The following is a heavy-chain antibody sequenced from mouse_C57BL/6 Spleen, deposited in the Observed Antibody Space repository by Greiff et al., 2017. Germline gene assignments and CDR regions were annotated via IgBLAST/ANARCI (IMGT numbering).Heavy chain of an antibody. CDR1: GFTFSSYA. CDR3: AQGGNGFDY. CDR2: ISDGGSYT. V-gene: IGHV5-4*01. Sequence: EVQLQESGGGLVKPGGSLKLSCAASGFTFSSYAMSWVRQTPETRLEWVATISDGGSYTYYPDNVKGRFTISRDNAKNNLYLQMSHLKSEDTAMYYCAQGGNGFDYWGQGTTLTVSS. J-gene: IGHJ2*01. D-gene: IGHD1-1*01.